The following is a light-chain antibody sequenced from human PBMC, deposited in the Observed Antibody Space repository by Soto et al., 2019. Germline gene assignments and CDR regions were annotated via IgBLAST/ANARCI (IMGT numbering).Light chain of an antibody. J-gene: IGLJ2*01. V-gene: IGLV4-69*01. CDR1: SGHSSYA. Sequence: QLVLTQSPSASASLGASVKLTCTLSSGHSSYAIAWHQQQPEQGPRYLMKLSSDGSHSKGDGIPDRFSGSSSAAERYLTLSSLQSEVEADCYCQTWDTGARVVFGGGTQLTVL. CDR2: LSSDGSH. CDR3: QTWDTGARVV.